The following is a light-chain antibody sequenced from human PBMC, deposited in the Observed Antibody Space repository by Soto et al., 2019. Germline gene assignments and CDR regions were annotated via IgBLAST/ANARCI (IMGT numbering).Light chain of an antibody. Sequence: DIVMTQSPLYLPVTPGEPASLSCRSSQSLLHSNGYNYLDWYLQKPGQSPQLLIYLGSNRASRVPDRFSGSGSGTDFTLKISRVEAEDVGVYYCMQGLQTLYNFGQGTKLEIK. J-gene: IGKJ2*01. CDR3: MQGLQTLYN. CDR1: QSLLHSNGYNY. CDR2: LGS. V-gene: IGKV2-28*01.